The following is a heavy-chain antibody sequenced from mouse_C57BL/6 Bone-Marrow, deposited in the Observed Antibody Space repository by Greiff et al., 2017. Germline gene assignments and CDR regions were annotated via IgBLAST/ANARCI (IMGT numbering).Heavy chain of an antibody. CDR3: ATYGSSLWFAY. J-gene: IGHJ3*01. V-gene: IGHV1-72*01. Sequence: VQLQQPGAELVKPGASVKLSCKASGYTFTSYWMNWVKPRPGRGLEWIGRLDPNSGGNKYNEKFKSKATLTVDKPSSTAYMQLSSLTSEDSAVYYCATYGSSLWFAYCGQGTLVTVSA. CDR2: LDPNSGGN. CDR1: GYTFTSYW. D-gene: IGHD1-1*01.